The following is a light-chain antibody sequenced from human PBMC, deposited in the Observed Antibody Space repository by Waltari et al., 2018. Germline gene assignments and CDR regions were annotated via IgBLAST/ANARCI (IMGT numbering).Light chain of an antibody. Sequence: FVMTQSPDSLTVSLGETATVNCNSNQTLLAYYNNKNYLAWYQQKPRQPPKLLIYWASTRESGVPDRFSGSGSGTDFTLTINGLQAEDVAVYYCQQYYSSPGTFGQWTRVEIK. CDR2: WAS. J-gene: IGKJ1*01. CDR1: QTLLAYYNNKNY. V-gene: IGKV4-1*01. CDR3: QQYYSSPGT.